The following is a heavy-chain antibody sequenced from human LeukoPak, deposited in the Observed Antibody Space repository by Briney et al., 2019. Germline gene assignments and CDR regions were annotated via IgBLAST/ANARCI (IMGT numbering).Heavy chain of an antibody. Sequence: PGGSLRLSCAASGFTFSSYSMNWVRQAPGKGLEWVSSISSSSSYIYYADSVKGRFTISRDNAKNSLYLQMNSLRAEDTAVYYCARDQNAGIAAAGVFWFDPWGQGTLVTVSS. CDR3: ARDQNAGIAAAGVFWFDP. J-gene: IGHJ5*02. CDR2: ISSSSSYI. V-gene: IGHV3-21*01. D-gene: IGHD6-13*01. CDR1: GFTFSSYS.